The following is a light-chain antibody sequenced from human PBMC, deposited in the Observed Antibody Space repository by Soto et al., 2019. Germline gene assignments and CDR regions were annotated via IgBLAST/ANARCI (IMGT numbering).Light chain of an antibody. CDR1: QSISSY. CDR2: AAS. Sequence: DIQMTQSPSSLSASVGDRVTITCRASQSISSYLNWYQQKPGKAPKLLIYAASSLQSVVPSRFSGRGSGTDFTLTIISLQPEDFGTGYCQQSYSTPFTFGPGTKVDI. CDR3: QQSYSTPFT. V-gene: IGKV1-39*01. J-gene: IGKJ3*01.